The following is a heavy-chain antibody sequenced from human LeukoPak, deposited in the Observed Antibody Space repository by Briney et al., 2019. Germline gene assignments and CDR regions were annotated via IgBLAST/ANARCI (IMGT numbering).Heavy chain of an antibody. D-gene: IGHD3-22*01. Sequence: GVSVRLPCAASRFIYSDYYMMWLPQARGKGLVGGTYISSSGSTKYYADSVRGRFTIYMDNAKNSLYVQMNSQRDEDTAVYSWAIDHYRRLYDSQARGTFDIWGQGTMVTVSS. CDR1: RFIYSDYY. J-gene: IGHJ3*02. V-gene: IGHV3-11*04. CDR2: ISSSGSTK. CDR3: AIDHYRRLYDSQARGTFDI.